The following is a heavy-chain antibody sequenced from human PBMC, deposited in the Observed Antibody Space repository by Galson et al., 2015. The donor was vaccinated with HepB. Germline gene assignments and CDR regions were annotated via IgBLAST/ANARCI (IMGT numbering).Heavy chain of an antibody. CDR3: ASVFLELLPKNYYGMDV. CDR1: GYTFTGYY. D-gene: IGHD3-22*01. J-gene: IGHJ6*02. CDR2: INPNSGGT. Sequence: SVKVSCKASGYTFTGYYMHWVRQAPGQGLEWMGWINPNSGGTNYAQKFQGRVTMTRDTSISTAYMELSRLRSDDTAVYYCASVFLELLPKNYYGMDVWGQGTTVTVSS. V-gene: IGHV1-2*02.